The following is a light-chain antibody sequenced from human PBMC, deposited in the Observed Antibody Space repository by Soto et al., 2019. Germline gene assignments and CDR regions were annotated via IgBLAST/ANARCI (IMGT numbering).Light chain of an antibody. CDR1: QSVSRSL. CDR2: GAS. J-gene: IGKJ2*03. CDR3: QQYGNPPPYS. Sequence: EIVLTQSPGTLSLSPGERATLSCRASQSVSRSLLAWYQQQPGQAPRLLISGASTSATGIADRFSGSGAGTDFTLTISRLELEDFAVYYCQQYGNPPPYSFGQGTKLAIK. V-gene: IGKV3-20*01.